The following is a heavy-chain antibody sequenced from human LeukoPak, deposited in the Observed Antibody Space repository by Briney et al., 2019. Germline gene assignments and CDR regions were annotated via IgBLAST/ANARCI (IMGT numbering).Heavy chain of an antibody. CDR1: GFTFTSSA. V-gene: IGHV1-58*01. CDR3: AADPGYSYGFDAFDI. D-gene: IGHD5-18*01. J-gene: IGHJ3*02. CDR2: IVVGSGNT. Sequence: ASVKVSCKASGFTFTSSAVQWVRQARGQRLEWIGWIVVGSGNTNYAQKFQERVTITRDMSTSTAYMELSSLRSEDTAVYYCAADPGYSYGFDAFDIWGQGTMVTVSS.